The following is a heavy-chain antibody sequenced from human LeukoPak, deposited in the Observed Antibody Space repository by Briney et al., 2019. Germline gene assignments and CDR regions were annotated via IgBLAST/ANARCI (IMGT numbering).Heavy chain of an antibody. D-gene: IGHD3-22*01. CDR1: EVTLGDYP. Sequence: GGSLRLSCTASEVTLGDYPLTWVRQAPGKGLEWVGFIRSRAYDGTTKYAASVRGRFTISRDDSKNIAYQQMNSLKIEDTAVYYCGYGSTGFFTLSYWGPGTLVTVSS. CDR3: GYGSTGFFTLSY. J-gene: IGHJ4*02. CDR2: IRSRAYDGTT. V-gene: IGHV3-49*04.